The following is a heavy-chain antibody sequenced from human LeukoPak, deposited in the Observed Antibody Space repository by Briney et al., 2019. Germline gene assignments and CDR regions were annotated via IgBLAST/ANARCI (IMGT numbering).Heavy chain of an antibody. CDR1: GLTFSDYY. D-gene: IGHD3-22*01. V-gene: IGHV3-11*04. J-gene: IGHJ4*02. CDR2: ISGTGTTI. CDR3: AVQITMIVVVPYFDY. Sequence: GGSLRLSCAASGLTFSDYYMRWLRQAPGKGLEWVSSISGTGTTIYSADSVRGRFTVSRDNARNSLFLHMNSLRAEDTAVYYCAVQITMIVVVPYFDYWGQGTLVTVSS.